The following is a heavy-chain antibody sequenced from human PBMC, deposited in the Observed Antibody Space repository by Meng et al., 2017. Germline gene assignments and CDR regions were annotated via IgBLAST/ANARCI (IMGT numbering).Heavy chain of an antibody. CDR2: IIPILGIA. CDR3: ARGAYVTKRYYYYYGMDV. J-gene: IGHJ6*02. Sequence: SVKVSCKASGGTFSSYTISWVRQAPGQGLEWMGRIIPILGIANYAQKFQGRVTITADKSTSTAYMELSSLRSEDTAVYYCARGAYVTKRYYYYYGMDVWGQGTMVTVSS. V-gene: IGHV1-69*02. CDR1: GGTFSSYT. D-gene: IGHD4-17*01.